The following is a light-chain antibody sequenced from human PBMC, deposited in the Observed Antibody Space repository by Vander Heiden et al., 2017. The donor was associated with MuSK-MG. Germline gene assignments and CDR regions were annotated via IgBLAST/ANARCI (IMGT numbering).Light chain of an antibody. CDR2: AAS. V-gene: IGKV1-12*01. J-gene: IGKJ2*01. Sequence: DIQLTQSPSSVSASVGDRVTITCRASQAISSWLAWYQQKPGKAPKLLIFAASSLESGVPSRFSGSGSGTDFTLTISSLQPEDFATYYCQQAYSFARTFGPGTKLEIK. CDR1: QAISSW. CDR3: QQAYSFART.